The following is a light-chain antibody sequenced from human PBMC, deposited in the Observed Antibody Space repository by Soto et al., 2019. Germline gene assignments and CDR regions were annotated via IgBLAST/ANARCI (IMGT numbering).Light chain of an antibody. J-gene: IGKJ5*01. CDR2: APS. V-gene: IGKV1-9*01. CDR1: QGIDTS. Sequence: LPHSPAFLSPSLGERVTITCRASQGIDTSLAWYQQKPGKAPKLLIYAPSNFQSGVPSRFSGSGSGTHFTLTISSLQPEDFATYYCQQLHGYPITFGQGTRLEIK. CDR3: QQLHGYPIT.